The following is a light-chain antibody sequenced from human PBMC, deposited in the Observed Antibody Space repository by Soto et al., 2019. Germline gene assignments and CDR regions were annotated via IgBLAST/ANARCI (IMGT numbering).Light chain of an antibody. Sequence: QSVLTQPASVSGSPGQSITISCSGTTSDVGGYDVVSWYQQHPGKAPKLMIFEVNQRPSGVSDRFSGSKSGNTASLTVSGLQAEDEADYYCSSYAGSSNVFGTGTKVTVL. CDR1: TSDVGGYDV. J-gene: IGLJ1*01. V-gene: IGLV2-14*02. CDR2: EVN. CDR3: SSYAGSSNV.